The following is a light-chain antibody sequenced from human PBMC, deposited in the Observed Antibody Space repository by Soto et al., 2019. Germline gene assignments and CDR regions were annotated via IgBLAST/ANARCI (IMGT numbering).Light chain of an antibody. V-gene: IGKV3D-20*02. CDR1: QSIRSNY. CDR2: GAS. J-gene: IGKJ5*01. Sequence: EIVLTQSPGTLSLSPGERATLSCRASQSIRSNYVAWYQQKPGQGPRLLIYGASSRATGIPDRFSGSGSGTEFTLTISSLQSEDFAVYYCQQRSNWPPITFGQGTRLEIK. CDR3: QQRSNWPPIT.